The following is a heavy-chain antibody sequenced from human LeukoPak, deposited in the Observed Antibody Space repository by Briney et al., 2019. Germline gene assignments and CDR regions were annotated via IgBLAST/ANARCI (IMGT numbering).Heavy chain of an antibody. V-gene: IGHV3-74*01. CDR1: GFTFSSYW. D-gene: IGHD3-9*01. Sequence: GGSLRLSCAASGFTFSSYWMHWVRQAPGKGLMWVSRINSDGSSTSYADSVKGRFTISRDNAKNTLYLQMNSLRAEDTAVYYCARDFYFDILTGYYTVPNFADPWGQGTLVTVSS. CDR3: ARDFYFDILTGYYTVPNFADP. J-gene: IGHJ5*02. CDR2: INSDGSST.